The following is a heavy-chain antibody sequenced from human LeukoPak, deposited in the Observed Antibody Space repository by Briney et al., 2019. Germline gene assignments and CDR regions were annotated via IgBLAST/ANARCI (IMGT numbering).Heavy chain of an antibody. CDR1: GGSFSGYY. J-gene: IGHJ6*03. V-gene: IGHV4-34*01. D-gene: IGHD6-25*01. CDR3: ARERSGLSHYYYMDV. CDR2: ISHSGGP. Sequence: SETLSLTCAVYGGSFSGYYWSWIRQPPGKGLDWIGEISHSGGPNYNPSLKSRVTISVDTSKNQFSLKLTSLTAADTAVYYCARERSGLSHYYYMDVWGKGTTVAVSS.